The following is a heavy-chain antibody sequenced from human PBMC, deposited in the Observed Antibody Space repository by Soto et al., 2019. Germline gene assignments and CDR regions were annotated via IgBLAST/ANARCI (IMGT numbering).Heavy chain of an antibody. CDR2: LNTDGKDR. CDR1: GFTFSRYW. D-gene: IGHD3-16*01. Sequence: EMQLVESGGGLVQPGGSLRLSCAASGFTFSRYWMHWVRQSPGKGLVGVSRLNTDGKDRRDADSVKGRFTISRDNAKNKLYLQMNSLRSEDTDVYYCASHLGLQGDALASGGQWTMVTVSS. V-gene: IGHV3-74*01. J-gene: IGHJ3*01. CDR3: ASHLGLQGDALAS.